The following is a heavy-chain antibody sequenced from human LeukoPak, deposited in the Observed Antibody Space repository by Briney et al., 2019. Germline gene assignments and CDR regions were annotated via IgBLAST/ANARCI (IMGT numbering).Heavy chain of an antibody. CDR2: IYYSGST. Sequence: SETLSLTCTVSGGSISGYYWNWIRQPPGKGLEWIGHIYYSGSTNYNPSLKSRVTISVDTSKNQFSLKLSSVTAADTAVYYCARSSSYDILTGYDYWGQGTLVTVSS. D-gene: IGHD3-9*01. J-gene: IGHJ4*02. V-gene: IGHV4-59*01. CDR1: GGSISGYY. CDR3: ARSSSYDILTGYDY.